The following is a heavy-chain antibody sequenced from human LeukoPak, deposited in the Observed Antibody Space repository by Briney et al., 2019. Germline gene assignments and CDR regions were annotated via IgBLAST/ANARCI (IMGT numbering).Heavy chain of an antibody. J-gene: IGHJ4*02. D-gene: IGHD6-19*01. V-gene: IGHV4-59*08. CDR1: GGSISSYY. CDR2: IYYSGST. CDR3: ARWSTDASGWPL. Sequence: SETLSLTCTVSGGSISSYYWSWIRQPPGKGLEWIGYIYYSGSTDYNPSLKSRVTISVATSKNQLSLELNSVTAADTAVYYCARWSTDASGWPLWGQGTLVTVSS.